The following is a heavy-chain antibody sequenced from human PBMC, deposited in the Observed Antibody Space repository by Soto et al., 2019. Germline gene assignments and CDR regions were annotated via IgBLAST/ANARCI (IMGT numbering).Heavy chain of an antibody. CDR3: ARWSQQHDY. CDR2: IYYSGST. Sequence: QVQLQESGPGLVKPSETLSLTCTVSVGSISSYYWSWIRQPPGKGLEWIGYIYYSGSTNYNPSLKSRVTLSVDTSKNQFSLKLSSVTAADTAVYSCARWSQQHDYWGQGTLVTVSS. D-gene: IGHD6-13*01. J-gene: IGHJ4*02. CDR1: VGSISSYY. V-gene: IGHV4-59*01.